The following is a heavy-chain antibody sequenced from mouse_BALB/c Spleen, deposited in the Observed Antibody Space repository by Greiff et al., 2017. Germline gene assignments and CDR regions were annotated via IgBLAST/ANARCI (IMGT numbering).Heavy chain of an antibody. V-gene: IGHV5-6-2*01. Sequence: EVKVVESGGGLVKLGGSLKLSCAASGFTFSSYYMSWVRQTPEKRLELVAAINSNGGSTYYPDTVKGRFTISRDNAKNTLYLQMISLKSEDTALYYCARQGYDYGAMDYWGQGTSVTVSS. D-gene: IGHD2-4*01. CDR1: GFTFSSYY. CDR3: ARQGYDYGAMDY. J-gene: IGHJ4*01. CDR2: INSNGGST.